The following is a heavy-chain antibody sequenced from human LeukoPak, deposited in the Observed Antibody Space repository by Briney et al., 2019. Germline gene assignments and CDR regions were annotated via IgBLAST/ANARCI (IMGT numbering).Heavy chain of an antibody. J-gene: IGHJ4*02. Sequence: GGSLILSCAASGFTFDDYGMSWVRQAPGKGLEWVSGINWNGGSTGYADSVKGRFTISRDNAKNSLYLQMNSLRAEDTALYYCARDDSRPKIYDYVWGSYRSSLFDYWGQGTLVTVSS. V-gene: IGHV3-20*04. CDR1: GFTFDDYG. CDR3: ARDDSRPKIYDYVWGSYRSSLFDY. D-gene: IGHD3-16*02. CDR2: INWNGGST.